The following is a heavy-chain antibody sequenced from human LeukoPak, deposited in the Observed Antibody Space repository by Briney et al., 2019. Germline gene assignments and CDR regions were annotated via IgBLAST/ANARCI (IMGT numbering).Heavy chain of an antibody. CDR3: ARQLPYLSGSPVVPSYWFDP. Sequence: PSETLSLTCTVSGGSISSYYWSWIRQPPGKGLEWIGYIYYSGSTNYNPSLKSRVTISVDTSKNQFSLKLSSVTAADTAVYYCARQLPYLSGSPVVPSYWFDPWGQGTLVTVSS. D-gene: IGHD1-26*01. V-gene: IGHV4-59*01. J-gene: IGHJ5*02. CDR1: GGSISSYY. CDR2: IYYSGST.